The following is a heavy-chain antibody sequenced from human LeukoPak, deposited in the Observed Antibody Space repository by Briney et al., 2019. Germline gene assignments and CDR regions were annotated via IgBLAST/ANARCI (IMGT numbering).Heavy chain of an antibody. Sequence: GASVKVSCKASGYTFTSYYMHWVRQAPGQGLEWMGVINPSGGSTSYAQKFQGRVTITRDTSTSTVYMELSSLRSEDTAVYYCVRDITMVRGVLADYYYGMDVWGQGTTVTVSS. CDR2: INPSGGST. V-gene: IGHV1-46*01. CDR3: VRDITMVRGVLADYYYGMDV. D-gene: IGHD3-10*01. J-gene: IGHJ6*02. CDR1: GYTFTSYY.